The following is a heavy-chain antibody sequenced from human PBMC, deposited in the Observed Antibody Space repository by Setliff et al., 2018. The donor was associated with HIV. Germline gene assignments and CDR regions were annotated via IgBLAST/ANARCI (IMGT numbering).Heavy chain of an antibody. Sequence: ASVKVSCKASGFTFTSSAMQWVRQARGQRLEWIGWIVVGSGNTNYAQKFQGRVTITRDMSTSTAYMELSSLRSEDTAVYYCAALDIVATRASYYFDYWGQGTLVTVSS. D-gene: IGHD5-12*01. CDR1: GFTFTSSA. J-gene: IGHJ4*02. V-gene: IGHV1-58*02. CDR2: IVVGSGNT. CDR3: AALDIVATRASYYFDY.